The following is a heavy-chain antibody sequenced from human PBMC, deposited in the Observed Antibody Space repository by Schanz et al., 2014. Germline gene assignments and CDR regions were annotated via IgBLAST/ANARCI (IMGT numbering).Heavy chain of an antibody. CDR1: GYTFTSYG. J-gene: IGHJ6*03. CDR2: ISAYNGNT. D-gene: IGHD3-3*01. CDR3: ARALKGKVAIFGVIAAQNYYYMDV. V-gene: IGHV1-18*01. Sequence: QVQLVQSGAEVKKPGASVKVSCKASGYTFTSYGISWVRQAPGQGLEWMGWISAYNGNTKYPQKLQGRVTMTTDTSTSTAYMELRSLRSDDTAVYYCARALKGKVAIFGVIAAQNYYYMDVWGKGTTXTVSS.